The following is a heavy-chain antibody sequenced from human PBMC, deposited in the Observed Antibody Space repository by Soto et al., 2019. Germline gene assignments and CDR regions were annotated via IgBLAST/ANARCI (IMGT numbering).Heavy chain of an antibody. CDR3: ARDAYGSGSPYYYYGMEV. J-gene: IGHJ6*02. CDR1: QFTFSSYG. CDR2: IWYDGSNK. D-gene: IGHD3-10*01. V-gene: IGHV3-33*01. Sequence: PVGPLRVSCASSQFTFSSYGMHLVGKSPVKGLELVAVIWYDGSNKYYADSVKGRFTISRDNSKNTLYLQMKSLRAEDTAVYYCARDAYGSGSPYYYYGMEVWGQGTTVTVS.